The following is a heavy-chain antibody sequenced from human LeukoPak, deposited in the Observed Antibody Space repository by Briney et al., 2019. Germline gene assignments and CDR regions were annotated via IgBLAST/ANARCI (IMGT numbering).Heavy chain of an antibody. CDR3: ARDSSPDALPYMDA. D-gene: IGHD6-6*01. J-gene: IGHJ6*03. CDR1: GGSMRRSY. V-gene: IGHV4-59*01. CDR2: IDDSGNT. Sequence: SETLSLTCLVSGGSMRRSYWTWIRQAPGKGLEWIGNIDDSGNTNYSPSLKSRVTISLDTSKNQFSLRVTSVTAADRGLYFCARDSSPDALPYMDAWGKGTTVTVSS.